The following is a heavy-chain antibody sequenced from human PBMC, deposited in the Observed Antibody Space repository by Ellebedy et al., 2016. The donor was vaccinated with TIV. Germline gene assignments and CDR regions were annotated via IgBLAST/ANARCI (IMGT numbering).Heavy chain of an antibody. V-gene: IGHV1-18*01. Sequence: ASVKVSCXASGYTFTSYGISWVRQAPGQGLEWMGWISAYNGNTNYAQKLQGRVTMTTDTSTSTVYMELRSLRSDDTAVYHCARIRRTTVTTGVPQRYYYGMDVWGQGTTVTVSS. CDR1: GYTFTSYG. CDR3: ARIRRTTVTTGVPQRYYYGMDV. J-gene: IGHJ6*02. CDR2: ISAYNGNT. D-gene: IGHD4-17*01.